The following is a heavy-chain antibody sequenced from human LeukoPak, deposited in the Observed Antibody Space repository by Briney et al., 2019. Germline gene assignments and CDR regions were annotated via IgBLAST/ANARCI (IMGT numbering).Heavy chain of an antibody. D-gene: IGHD5-18*01. CDR2: IWYDGSNK. CDR1: GFTFSSYG. CDR3: AREGSYSYGASDAFDI. Sequence: GGSLRLSCAASGFTFSSYGMHWVRQAPGKGLEWVAVIWYDGSNKYYADSVKGRFTISRDNSKNTLYLQMNSLRAEDTAVYYCAREGSYSYGASDAFDIWGQGTMVTVSS. J-gene: IGHJ3*02. V-gene: IGHV3-33*01.